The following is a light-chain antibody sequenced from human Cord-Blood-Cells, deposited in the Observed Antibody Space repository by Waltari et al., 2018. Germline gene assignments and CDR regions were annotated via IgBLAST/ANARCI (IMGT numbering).Light chain of an antibody. Sequence: DIQMTQSPSSLSVSVGDRVTITCRASQSISSYLNWYQPKQGKAPKLLIYAASSLQSGVPSRFSGSGSGTDFTLTISSLQPEDFATYYCQQSYSTPLTFGGGTKVEIK. CDR3: QQSYSTPLT. CDR1: QSISSY. CDR2: AAS. J-gene: IGKJ4*01. V-gene: IGKV1-39*01.